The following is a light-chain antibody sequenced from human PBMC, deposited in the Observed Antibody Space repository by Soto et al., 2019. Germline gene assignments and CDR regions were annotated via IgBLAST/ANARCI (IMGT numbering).Light chain of an antibody. V-gene: IGKV1-9*01. Sequence: DIQLTQSPSFLSASVGDRVTITCRASQGISSYLAWYQQKPGKAPNLLIYTASTLQSGVPSRFSGSGPGTEFTLTISSLQPEDFATYYCQQHNSYPVTFGGGTKVEIK. CDR1: QGISSY. CDR2: TAS. CDR3: QQHNSYPVT. J-gene: IGKJ4*01.